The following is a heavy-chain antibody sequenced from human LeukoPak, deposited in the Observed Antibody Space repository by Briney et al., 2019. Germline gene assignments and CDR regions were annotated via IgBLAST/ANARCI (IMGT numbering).Heavy chain of an antibody. J-gene: IGHJ6*02. Sequence: PGGSLRLSCAASGFTFSSYETNWVRQAPGKGLEWVSYISSSGSTIYYADSVKGRFTISRDNAKNSLYLQMNSLRAEDTAVYYCARGSGLREYSSSFYYYYGMDVWGQGTTVTVSS. CDR2: ISSSGSTI. CDR1: GFTFSSYE. V-gene: IGHV3-48*03. CDR3: ARGSGLREYSSSFYYYYGMDV. D-gene: IGHD6-6*01.